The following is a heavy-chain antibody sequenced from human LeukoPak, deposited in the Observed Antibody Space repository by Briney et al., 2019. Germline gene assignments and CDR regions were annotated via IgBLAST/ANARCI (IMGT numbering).Heavy chain of an antibody. CDR2: IIPILGIA. CDR1: GGTFSSYA. V-gene: IGHV1-69*04. J-gene: IGHJ4*02. CDR3: ARASLYDWLLYNDH. D-gene: IGHD3-9*01. Sequence: SVKVSCKASGGTFSSYAISWVRQAPGQGLEWMGRIIPILGIANYAQKFQGRVTITADKSTSTAYMELSSLRSEDTAVYYCARASLYDWLLYNDHWGQGTLVTVSS.